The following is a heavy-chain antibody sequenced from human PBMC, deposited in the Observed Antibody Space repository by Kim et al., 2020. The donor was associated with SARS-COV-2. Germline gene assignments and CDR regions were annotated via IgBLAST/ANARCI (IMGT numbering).Heavy chain of an antibody. J-gene: IGHJ6*02. CDR2: ISSSSSYI. V-gene: IGHV3-21*04. CDR3: ARATPYSSYGSGSYYAEYDRGKVDYYYGMDV. Sequence: GGSLRLSCAASGFTFSSYSMNWVRQAPGKGLEWVSSISSSSSYIYYADSVKGRFTISRDNAKNSLYLQMNSLRAEDTAVYYCARATPYSSYGSGSYYAEYDRGKVDYYYGMDVWGQGTTVTVSS. D-gene: IGHD3-10*01. CDR1: GFTFSSYS.